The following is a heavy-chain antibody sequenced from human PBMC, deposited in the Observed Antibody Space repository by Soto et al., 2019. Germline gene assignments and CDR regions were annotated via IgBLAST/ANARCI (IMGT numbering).Heavy chain of an antibody. D-gene: IGHD7-27*01. V-gene: IGHV3-23*01. Sequence: GGSLRLSCAASGSTFSNIAMIWVRQAPGKGLEWVSSIGGSGGGITYADSMKGRFTISRDNSKNTLYLQINSLRAEDTAVYYCATVQTWGWASWGQGTLVTVSS. CDR2: IGGSGGGI. CDR1: GSTFSNIA. CDR3: ATVQTWGWAS. J-gene: IGHJ5*02.